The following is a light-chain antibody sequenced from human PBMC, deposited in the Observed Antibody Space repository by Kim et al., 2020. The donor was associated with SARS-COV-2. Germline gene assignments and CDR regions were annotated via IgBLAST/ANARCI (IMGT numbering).Light chain of an antibody. CDR1: RSKTEAGYA. CDR3: QSYDSSLSGYV. CDR2: GNS. V-gene: IGLV1-40*01. Sequence: QRVTSPATGRRSKTEAGYAVHWYQQLPATAPKLLIYGNSNRPSGGPDRFSGSKSGTSASLAITGLQAEDEADYYCQSYDSSLSGYVFGTGTKVTVL. J-gene: IGLJ1*01.